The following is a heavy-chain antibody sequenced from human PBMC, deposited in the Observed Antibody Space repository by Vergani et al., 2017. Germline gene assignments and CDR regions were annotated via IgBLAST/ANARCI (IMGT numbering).Heavy chain of an antibody. CDR3: ARDGYSGYDLLFNWFDP. Sequence: QVQLVQSGAEVKKPGSSVKVSCKASGGTFSSYAISWVRQAPGQGLEWMGWSSAYNGNTNYEQKLQVRVTMTTDTSTSTAYMELRSLRSDDTAVYYCARDGYSGYDLLFNWFDPWGQGTLVTVSS. D-gene: IGHD5-12*01. CDR1: GGTFSSYA. J-gene: IGHJ5*02. CDR2: SSAYNGNT. V-gene: IGHV1-18*01.